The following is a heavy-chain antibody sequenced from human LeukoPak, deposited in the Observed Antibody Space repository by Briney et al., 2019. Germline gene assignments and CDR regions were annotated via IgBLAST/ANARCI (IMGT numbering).Heavy chain of an antibody. V-gene: IGHV1-2*02. CDR2: INPNSGGT. CDR3: TRVNRSGLNAFDV. D-gene: IGHD3-22*01. Sequence: GASVKLTFSGSAYTFTFYRIYRVRLAPGQGLEWMGWINPNSGGTNYAQKFQGRVTMTRDTSISTAYMELSRLRSDATAVYCCTRVNRSGLNAFDVWGQGTMVTVSS. CDR1: AYTFTFYR. J-gene: IGHJ3*01.